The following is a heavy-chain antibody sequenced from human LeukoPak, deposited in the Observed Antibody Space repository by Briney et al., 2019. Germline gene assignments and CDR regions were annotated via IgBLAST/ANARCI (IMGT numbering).Heavy chain of an antibody. CDR2: INHSGST. V-gene: IGHV4-34*01. Sequence: PSETLSLTCAVYGGSFSGYYWSWIRQPPGKGLEWIGEINHSGSTNYNPSLKSRVTISIDTSQNQFSLKLRSVTAADTAVYYCARGPRITMVRGVILYYMDVWGKGTTVTVSS. CDR3: ARGPRITMVRGVILYYMDV. D-gene: IGHD3-10*01. J-gene: IGHJ6*03. CDR1: GGSFSGYY.